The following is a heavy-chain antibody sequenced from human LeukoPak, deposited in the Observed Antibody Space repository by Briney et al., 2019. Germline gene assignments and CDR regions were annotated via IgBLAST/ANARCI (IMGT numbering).Heavy chain of an antibody. V-gene: IGHV3-9*01. CDR3: AKVCGGDCYSAFDI. J-gene: IGHJ3*02. CDR2: ISWNSGSI. Sequence: GRSLRLSCAASGFTFDDYAMHWVRQAPGKGLEWVSGISWNSGSIGYADSVKGRFTISRDNAKNSLYLQMNSLRAEDTALYYCAKVCGGDCYSAFDIWGQGTMVTVSS. CDR1: GFTFDDYA. D-gene: IGHD2-21*02.